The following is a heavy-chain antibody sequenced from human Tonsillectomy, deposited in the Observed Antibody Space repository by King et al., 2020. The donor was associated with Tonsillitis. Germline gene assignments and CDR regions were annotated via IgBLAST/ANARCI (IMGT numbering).Heavy chain of an antibody. CDR3: AKGYSGYDFVSFDY. CDR2: ISGSSSNT. CDR1: GITFSSYA. D-gene: IGHD5-12*01. V-gene: IGHV3-23*04. J-gene: IGHJ4*02. Sequence: VQLVESGGGLVQPGGSLRLSCAASGITFSSYAMSWVRQAPGKGLEWVSGISGSSSNTYYADSVKGRFTISRDNSKNTVYLEMDSLRAEDTAVYYCAKGYSGYDFVSFDYWGQGTLVTVSP.